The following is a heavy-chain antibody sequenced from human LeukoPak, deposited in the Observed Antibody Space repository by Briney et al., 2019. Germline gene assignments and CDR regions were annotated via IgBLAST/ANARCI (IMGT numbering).Heavy chain of an antibody. CDR1: GFTFSNYT. D-gene: IGHD6-13*01. CDR3: AKEGIAAAGTITS. Sequence: PGGSLRLSCAASGFTFSNYTMHWVRQAPGKGLEWVAVISYDGNNKYYADSVKGRFTISRDNSKNTLYLQMNSLRAEDTAVYYCAKEGIAAAGTITSWGQGTLVTVSS. V-gene: IGHV3-30*04. J-gene: IGHJ4*02. CDR2: ISYDGNNK.